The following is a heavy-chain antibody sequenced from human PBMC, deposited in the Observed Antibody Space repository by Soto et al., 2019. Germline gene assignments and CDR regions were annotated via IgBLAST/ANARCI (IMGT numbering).Heavy chain of an antibody. D-gene: IGHD1-26*01. J-gene: IGHJ6*02. Sequence: QVQLQESGPGLVKPSETLSLTCTVSGGSVSSGSYYWSWIRQPPGKGLEWIGYIYYSGSTNYNPSLKSRVTISVDTSKNQFSLKLSSVTAADTAVYYCAREVRWECMDVWGQGTTVTVSS. CDR1: GGSVSSGSYY. CDR2: IYYSGST. CDR3: AREVRWECMDV. V-gene: IGHV4-61*01.